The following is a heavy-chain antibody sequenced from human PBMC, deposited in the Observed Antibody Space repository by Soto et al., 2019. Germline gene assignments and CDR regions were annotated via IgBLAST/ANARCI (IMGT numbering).Heavy chain of an antibody. CDR1: GFTFGSYA. CDR2: ITGNSGAT. J-gene: IGHJ5*02. CDR3: AKGAYSAVCRWFDP. D-gene: IGHD6-13*01. V-gene: IGHV3-23*01. Sequence: ESGGGLVQPGGSLRLSCAASGFTFGSYAMGWVRQAPGKGLEWVSAITGNSGATNYADSVKGRFTISRDNSKDTLYLQMNSLRAEDTALYYCAKGAYSAVCRWFDPWGQGTLVTVSS.